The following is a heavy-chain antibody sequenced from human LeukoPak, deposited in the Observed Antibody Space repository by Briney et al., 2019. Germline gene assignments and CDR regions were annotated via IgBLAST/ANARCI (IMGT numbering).Heavy chain of an antibody. J-gene: IGHJ4*02. CDR2: ISSSGSTI. CDR3: AKDFLPYCGGDCYTNFDY. CDR1: GSTFSSYE. V-gene: IGHV3-48*03. D-gene: IGHD2-21*02. Sequence: PGGSLRLSCAASGSTFSSYEMNWVRQAPGKGLEWVSYISSSGSTIYYADSVKGRFTISRDNSKNTPYLQMSSLRVEDTAVYYCAKDFLPYCGGDCYTNFDYWGQGTLVTVSS.